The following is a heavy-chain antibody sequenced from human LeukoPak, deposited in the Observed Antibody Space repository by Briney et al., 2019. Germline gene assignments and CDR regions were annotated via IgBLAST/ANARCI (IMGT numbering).Heavy chain of an antibody. J-gene: IGHJ4*02. V-gene: IGHV3-64D*09. Sequence: GGSLRLSCSASGFTFSRYAMHWVRQAPGKGLEYVSAISSNGGSTYYGDSVKGRFTISRDNSKNTLYLQMCSLRAEDTAVYYCVKARGIQLWLPGDYWGQGTLVTVSS. D-gene: IGHD5-18*01. CDR3: VKARGIQLWLPGDY. CDR1: GFTFSRYA. CDR2: ISSNGGST.